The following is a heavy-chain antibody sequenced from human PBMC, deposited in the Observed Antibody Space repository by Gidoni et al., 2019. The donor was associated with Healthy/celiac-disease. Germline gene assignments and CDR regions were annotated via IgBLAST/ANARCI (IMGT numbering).Heavy chain of an antibody. V-gene: IGHV4-34*01. J-gene: IGHJ5*02. CDR3: ARARYDYVWGSYRGFDP. Sequence: QVQLQQWGAGLLKPSETLALNRAVYGGSFSGYYWSWIRQPPGKGLEWIGEINHSGSTNYNPSLKSRVTISVDTSKNQFSLKLSSVTAADTAVYYCARARYDYVWGSYRGFDPWGQGTLVTVSS. CDR1: GGSFSGYY. D-gene: IGHD3-16*02. CDR2: INHSGST.